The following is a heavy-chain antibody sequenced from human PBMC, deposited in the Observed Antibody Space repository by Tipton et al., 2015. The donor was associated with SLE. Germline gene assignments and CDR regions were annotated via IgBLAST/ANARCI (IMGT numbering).Heavy chain of an antibody. J-gene: IGHJ6*02. D-gene: IGHD2-21*01. CDR1: DGSISNYY. Sequence: TLSLTCSVSDGSISNYYWSWIRQPAGKGLEWIGRTYPGGSTNYNPSLKSRVTISVDMSKNQFSLKLRSVTAADTAVYYCATGDLVYYYQGMDVWGQGTTVTVSS. CDR3: ATGDLVYYYQGMDV. V-gene: IGHV4-4*07. CDR2: TYPGGST.